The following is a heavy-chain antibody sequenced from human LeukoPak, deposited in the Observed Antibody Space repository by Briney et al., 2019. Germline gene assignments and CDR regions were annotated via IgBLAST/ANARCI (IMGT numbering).Heavy chain of an antibody. CDR3: ARVSVSSGNY. Sequence: GGSLRLSCAASGFTFSSYSMNWVRRAPGKGLEWVSSISSSSSYIYYADSVKGRFTISRDNAKNSLHLQMNSLRAEDTAVYYCARVSVSSGNYWGQGTLVTVSS. CDR1: GFTFSSYS. J-gene: IGHJ4*02. D-gene: IGHD6-19*01. V-gene: IGHV3-21*01. CDR2: ISSSSSYI.